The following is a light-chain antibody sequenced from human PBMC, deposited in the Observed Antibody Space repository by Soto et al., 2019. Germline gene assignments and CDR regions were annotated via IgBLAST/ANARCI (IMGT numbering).Light chain of an antibody. J-gene: IGKJ5*01. CDR2: DTS. V-gene: IGKV3-11*01. Sequence: EIVLTQSPATLSLSPGERATLSCRASQSVSSYLAWYQQKPGQAPRLLIYDTSIRASGIPARFSGSWSGTYFTLTSRSLDPEDAAVYYCQQRSNRPLTFGQGTRLEIK. CDR3: QQRSNRPLT. CDR1: QSVSSY.